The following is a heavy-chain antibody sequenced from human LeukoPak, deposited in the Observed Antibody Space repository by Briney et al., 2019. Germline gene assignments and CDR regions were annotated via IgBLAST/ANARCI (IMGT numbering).Heavy chain of an antibody. Sequence: KDGESLKISCKGSGYSFTNYWIGWVRQMPGKGLEWMGIIFPGDSDTRYSPSFQGQVTISADKSISTAYLQWSSLKASDTAIYYCARTYSSSWLHYFDYWGQGTLVTVSS. CDR2: IFPGDSDT. CDR3: ARTYSSSWLHYFDY. D-gene: IGHD6-13*01. CDR1: GYSFTNYW. V-gene: IGHV5-51*01. J-gene: IGHJ4*02.